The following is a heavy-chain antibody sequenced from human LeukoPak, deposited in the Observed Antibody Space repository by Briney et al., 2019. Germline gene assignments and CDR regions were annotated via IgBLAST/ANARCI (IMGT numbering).Heavy chain of an antibody. Sequence: PSETLSLTCTVSGYSISSGYYWGWIRQPPGKGLEWIGSIYHSGSTYYNPSLKSRVTISVDTSKNQFSLKLSSVTAADTAVYYCARTDGDHIDYWGQGTLVTVSS. J-gene: IGHJ4*02. CDR3: ARTDGDHIDY. CDR1: GYSISSGYY. V-gene: IGHV4-38-2*02. D-gene: IGHD4-17*01. CDR2: IYHSGST.